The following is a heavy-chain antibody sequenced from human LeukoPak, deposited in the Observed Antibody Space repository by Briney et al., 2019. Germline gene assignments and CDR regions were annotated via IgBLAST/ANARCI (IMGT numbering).Heavy chain of an antibody. Sequence: QTGGSLRLSFAASGFTFSRYGMYWVRQAPGKGLEWVAFIRYDGSNNYYADSVKGRFTISRDNAKNSLYLQMNSLRAEDTAVYYCARDDVVPAAMAFDYWGQGTLVTVSS. CDR3: ARDDVVPAAMAFDY. V-gene: IGHV3-30*02. CDR2: IRYDGSNN. CDR1: GFTFSRYG. D-gene: IGHD2-2*01. J-gene: IGHJ4*02.